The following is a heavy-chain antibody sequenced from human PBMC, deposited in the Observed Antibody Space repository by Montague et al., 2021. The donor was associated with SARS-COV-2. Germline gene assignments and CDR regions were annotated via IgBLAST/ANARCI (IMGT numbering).Heavy chain of an antibody. D-gene: IGHD3-22*01. CDR3: ARDATYYYDSSGYYYPSYYYYGMDV. Sequence: SLRLSCAASGFTFSSYAMHWVRQAPGKGLEWVAVISYDGSNKYYADSVKGRFTISRDNSKNTLYLQMNSLRAEDTAVYYCARDATYYYDSSGYYYPSYYYYGMDVWGQGTTVTVSS. V-gene: IGHV3-30-3*01. J-gene: IGHJ6*02. CDR2: ISYDGSNK. CDR1: GFTFSSYA.